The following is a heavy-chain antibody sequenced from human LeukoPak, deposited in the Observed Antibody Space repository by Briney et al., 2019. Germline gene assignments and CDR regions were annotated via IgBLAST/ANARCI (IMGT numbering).Heavy chain of an antibody. V-gene: IGHV3-30*15. CDR3: ARDMIRGQPDYLDY. D-gene: IGHD3-10*01. J-gene: IGHJ4*02. CDR1: GFIFTGFA. Sequence: GRSLRLSCAASGFIFTGFAMHWVRQAPGKGLQWVAVISYDGKVKFYGDSVKGRFTISRDDSKNMSYLQMSSLRPEDTAVYYCARDMIRGQPDYLDYWGQGTLVTVSS. CDR2: ISYDGKVK.